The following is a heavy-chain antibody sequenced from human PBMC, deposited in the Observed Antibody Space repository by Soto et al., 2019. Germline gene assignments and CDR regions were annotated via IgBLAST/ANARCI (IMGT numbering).Heavy chain of an antibody. J-gene: IGHJ4*02. CDR2: ISGGSSYT. D-gene: IGHD2-21*01. CDR3: AKTIVAASGYYFDH. Sequence: QVQLVESGGGLVKPGGSLRLACAASGFSFDDSYMSWIRQAPGKGLEWLSYISGGSSYTNHADSVKGRFTISRDNAKRSLYLEMNSLRADDTAVYYCAKTIVAASGYYFDHWGQGNVVTVSS. CDR1: GFSFDDSY. V-gene: IGHV3-11*06.